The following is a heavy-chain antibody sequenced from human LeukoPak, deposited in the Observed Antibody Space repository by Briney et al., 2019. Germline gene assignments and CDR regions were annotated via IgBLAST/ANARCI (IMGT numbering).Heavy chain of an antibody. D-gene: IGHD3-22*01. J-gene: IGHJ3*02. V-gene: IGHV3-30*02. CDR1: GFTFSSYG. CDR3: AKGKYYYDSSGYKDDAFDI. CDR2: IRYDGSNK. Sequence: GGSLRLSCAASGFTFSSYGMHWVRQAPGKGLEWVAFIRYDGSNKYYADSVKGRFTISRDNSKNTLYLQMNSLRAEDTAVYYCAKGKYYYDSSGYKDDAFDIWGQGTMVTVSS.